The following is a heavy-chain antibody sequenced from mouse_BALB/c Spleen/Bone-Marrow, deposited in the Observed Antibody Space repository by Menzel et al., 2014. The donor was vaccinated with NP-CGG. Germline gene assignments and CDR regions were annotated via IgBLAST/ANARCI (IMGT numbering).Heavy chain of an antibody. CDR3: ARAGGSDGFAY. V-gene: IGHV1S81*02. Sequence: QVQLQQSGAELVKPGASVKLSCKASGYTFXSYWMHWVKQRPGQGLEWIGEINPSNGRADYNEKFRSKATLTVDRSSSTAYMQLSSLTSEDSAVYYCARAGGSDGFAYWGQGTLVTVSA. J-gene: IGHJ3*01. CDR2: INPSNGRA. D-gene: IGHD2-2*01. CDR1: GYTFXSYW.